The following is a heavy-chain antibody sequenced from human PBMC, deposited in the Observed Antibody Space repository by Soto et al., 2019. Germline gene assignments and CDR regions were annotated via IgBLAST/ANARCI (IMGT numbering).Heavy chain of an antibody. CDR1: GFTFSSYA. CDR2: ISYDGSNK. CDR3: ASGCSSSSCLYYYYGIDV. D-gene: IGHD6-6*01. J-gene: IGHJ6*02. V-gene: IGHV3-30-3*01. Sequence: LRLSCAASGFTFSSYAMHWVRQAPGKGLEWVAVISYDGSNKYYADSVKGRFTISRGNSKNTLYLQMNSLRAEDTAVYYCASGCSSSSCLYYYYGIDVWGQGTTVTVSS.